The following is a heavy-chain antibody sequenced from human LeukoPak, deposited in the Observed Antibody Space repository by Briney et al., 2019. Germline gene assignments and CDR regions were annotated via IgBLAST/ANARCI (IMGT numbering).Heavy chain of an antibody. J-gene: IGHJ5*02. CDR3: VRDADGGNSWFET. Sequence: GGSLILSCAASGFTLTDFYMNWVRQAPGKGLEWVSWISPNSSYMYYADSVKGRFTISRDNAKNSLYLQMNSLRAEDTALYYCVRDADGGNSWFETWGQGTLVTVSS. V-gene: IGHV3-21*04. D-gene: IGHD4-23*01. CDR1: GFTLTDFY. CDR2: ISPNSSYM.